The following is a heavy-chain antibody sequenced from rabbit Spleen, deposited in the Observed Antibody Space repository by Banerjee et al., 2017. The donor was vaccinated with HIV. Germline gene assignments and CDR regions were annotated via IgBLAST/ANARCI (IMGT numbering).Heavy chain of an antibody. CDR1: GFSFSDRDV. Sequence: QEQLVESGGGLVKPEGSLTLTCKASGFSFSDRDVMCWVRQAPGKGLEWIACINAATAKPVYATWAKGRFTISRTSSTTVTLRMTSLTAADRATYFCARSGGDIYDFKLWGPGTLVTVS. CDR2: INAATAKP. V-gene: IGHV1S45*01. D-gene: IGHD2-1*01. J-gene: IGHJ4*01. CDR3: ARSGGDIYDFKL.